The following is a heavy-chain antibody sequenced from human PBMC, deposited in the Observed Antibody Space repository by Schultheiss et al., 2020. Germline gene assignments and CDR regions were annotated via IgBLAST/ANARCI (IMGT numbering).Heavy chain of an antibody. D-gene: IGHD6-13*01. Sequence: SETLSLTCAVYGGSFSGYYWGWIRQPPGKGLEWIGEIYHSGSTNYNPSLKSRVTISVDKSKNQFSLKLSSVTAADTAVYYCARASSWYLHFQHWGQGTMVTVSS. J-gene: IGHJ1*01. CDR1: GGSFSGYY. CDR2: IYHSGST. CDR3: ARASSWYLHFQH. V-gene: IGHV4-34*01.